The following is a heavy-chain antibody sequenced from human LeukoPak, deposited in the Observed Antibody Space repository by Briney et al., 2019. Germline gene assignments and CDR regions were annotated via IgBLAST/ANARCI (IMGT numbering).Heavy chain of an antibody. CDR1: GFTLSSYG. Sequence: GGSLRLSCAASGFTLSSYGMHWVRQAPGKGLVWVSRINSDGSSISYAGSVKGRFTISRDNAKNTLYLQMYSLRAEDTAVYYCARVVYYYDSSGYPNAFDMWGQGTMVTVSS. V-gene: IGHV3-74*01. J-gene: IGHJ3*02. CDR3: ARVVYYYDSSGYPNAFDM. CDR2: INSDGSSI. D-gene: IGHD3-22*01.